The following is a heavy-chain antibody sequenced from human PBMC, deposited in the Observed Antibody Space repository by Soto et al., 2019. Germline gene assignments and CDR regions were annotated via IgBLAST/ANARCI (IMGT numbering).Heavy chain of an antibody. V-gene: IGHV1-46*01. D-gene: IGHD6-6*01. J-gene: IGHJ4*02. CDR1: GYTFTSYY. CDR3: ARPPYSSSSPKAGYFDY. Sequence: QVQLVQSGAEVKKPGASVKVSCKASGYTFTSYYMHWVRQAPGQGLEWMGIINPSGGSTSYAQKCQGRVTMTRDTSTSTVYMELSSLRSEDTAVYYCARPPYSSSSPKAGYFDYWGQGTLVTVSS. CDR2: INPSGGST.